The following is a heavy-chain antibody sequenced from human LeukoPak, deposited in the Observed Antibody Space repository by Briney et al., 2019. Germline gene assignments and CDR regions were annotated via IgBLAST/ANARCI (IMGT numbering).Heavy chain of an antibody. Sequence: PGGSLRLSCAASGFTFSTYSMNWVRQAPGKGLEWVAFIRYDGSNKYYADSVKGRFTISRDNSKNTLYLQMNSLRAEDTAVYYCAKRRVAVAGVWGQGTLVTVSS. CDR1: GFTFSTYS. J-gene: IGHJ1*01. V-gene: IGHV3-30*02. D-gene: IGHD6-19*01. CDR3: AKRRVAVAGV. CDR2: IRYDGSNK.